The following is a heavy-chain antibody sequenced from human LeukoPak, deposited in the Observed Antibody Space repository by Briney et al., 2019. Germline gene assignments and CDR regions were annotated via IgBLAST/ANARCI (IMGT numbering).Heavy chain of an antibody. CDR1: GYTFTDYY. J-gene: IGHJ5*02. CDR3: ARSAFLGSYNWFDP. D-gene: IGHD1-26*01. V-gene: IGHV1-2*02. CDR2: INPKSGGT. Sequence: ASVKVSCKASGYTFTDYYIHWVRQAPGQGLEWMGWINPKSGGTKHVVNFQGRVTMTRDTSISTAYMELSRLRSDDTAVYYCARSAFLGSYNWFDPWGQGTLVTVSS.